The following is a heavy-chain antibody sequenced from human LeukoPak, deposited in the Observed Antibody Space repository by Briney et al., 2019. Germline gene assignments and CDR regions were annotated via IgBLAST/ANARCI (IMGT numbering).Heavy chain of an antibody. CDR1: GYSISSGYY. CDR2: SYPSGTT. CDR3: ATILRVRGHQTGETNDY. Sequence: SETLSLTCTVSGYSISSGYYWGWIRQPPGKGLEWIGNSYPSGTTYYNPSLKSRVTISVDTSKNQFSLKLSSVTAADTAVYYCATILRVRGHQTGETNDYWGQGTLVTVSS. V-gene: IGHV4-38-2*02. D-gene: IGHD3-10*01. J-gene: IGHJ4*02.